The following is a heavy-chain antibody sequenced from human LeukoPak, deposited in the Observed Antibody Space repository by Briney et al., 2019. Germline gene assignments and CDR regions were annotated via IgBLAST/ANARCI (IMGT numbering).Heavy chain of an antibody. Sequence: PGGSLRRSCAASGFTFSSYWMSWVRQAPGKGLEWVANIKQDGSEKYYVDSVKVRFTISRDNANNSLYLQMNSLRAEDTAVYYCARGKPITIFGVVISYYFDYWGQGTLVTVSS. CDR2: IKQDGSEK. D-gene: IGHD3-3*01. V-gene: IGHV3-7*01. J-gene: IGHJ4*02. CDR3: ARGKPITIFGVVISYYFDY. CDR1: GFTFSSYW.